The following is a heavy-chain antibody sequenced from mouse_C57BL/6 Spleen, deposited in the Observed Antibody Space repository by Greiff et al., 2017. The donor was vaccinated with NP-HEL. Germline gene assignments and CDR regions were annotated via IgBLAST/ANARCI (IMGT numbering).Heavy chain of an antibody. V-gene: IGHV1-15*01. J-gene: IGHJ2*01. CDR1: GYTFTDYE. CDR2: IDPETGGT. CDR3: TRDGSSFDY. D-gene: IGHD1-1*01. Sequence: VQLQQSGAELVRPGASVTLSCKASGYTFTDYEMHWVKQTPVHGLEWIGAIDPETGGTAYSQKFKGKAILTADKSSSTAYMELRSLTSEDSAVYYCTRDGSSFDYWGQGTTLTVSS.